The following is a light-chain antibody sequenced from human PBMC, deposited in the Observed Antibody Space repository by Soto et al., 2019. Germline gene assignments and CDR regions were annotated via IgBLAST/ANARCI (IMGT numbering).Light chain of an antibody. CDR2: SSD. Sequence: QSVLTQPPSASATPGQRVTISCSGSSSNIASRSVYWYQQLPGTAPKLLIYSSDLRPSGVLDRFSGSKSGPTASLAISGVQSEDEADYYCSTWDVSLNGWVFGGGTKLTVL. J-gene: IGLJ3*02. CDR3: STWDVSLNGWV. CDR1: SSNIASRS. V-gene: IGLV1-44*01.